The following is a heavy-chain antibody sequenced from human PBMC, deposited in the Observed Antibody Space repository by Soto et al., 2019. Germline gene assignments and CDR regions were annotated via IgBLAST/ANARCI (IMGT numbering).Heavy chain of an antibody. V-gene: IGHV4-39*01. CDR3: ARGPYCSSTSCNSGAPFYDYYGMDV. CDR1: GGSISSSSYY. D-gene: IGHD2-2*01. CDR2: IYYSGST. J-gene: IGHJ6*02. Sequence: SETLSLTCTVSGGSISSSSYYWGWIRQPPGKGLEWFGSIYYSGSTYYNPSLKSRVTISVDTSKNQFSLKLSSVTAADTAVYYCARGPYCSSTSCNSGAPFYDYYGMDVWGQGTTVT.